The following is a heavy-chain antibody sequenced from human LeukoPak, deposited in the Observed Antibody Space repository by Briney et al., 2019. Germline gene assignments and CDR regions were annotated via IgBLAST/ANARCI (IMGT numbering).Heavy chain of an antibody. J-gene: IGHJ4*02. V-gene: IGHV3-74*01. CDR3: ARGGTYNYDSSGYSYYFDY. D-gene: IGHD3-22*01. CDR1: GLTFSSYC. Sequence: GGSLRLSCAASGLTFSSYCMHWVRQAPGKGLVWVSRINHDGSSTIYADSVKGRFTISRDNAKNTLYLQMKRLRAEDTAVYYCARGGTYNYDSSGYSYYFDYWGQGTLVTVSS. CDR2: INHDGSST.